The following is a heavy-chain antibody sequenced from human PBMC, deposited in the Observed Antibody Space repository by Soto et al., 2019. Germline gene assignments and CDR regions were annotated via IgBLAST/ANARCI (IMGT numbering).Heavy chain of an antibody. V-gene: IGHV3-15*07. CDR2: IRPMADGGIT. CDR3: ATLTHAGP. J-gene: IGHJ5*02. D-gene: IGHD3-9*01. CDR1: DFSFIHAW. Sequence: EAQLVESGGGLVEPGGSLRLTCSASDFSFIHAWMHWVRQAPGKGLEWVGLIRPMADGGITEYAAPVKGRFAISRDDSRNTLFLQMSSLKVEDTAIYYCATLTHAGPWGQGILVTVSS.